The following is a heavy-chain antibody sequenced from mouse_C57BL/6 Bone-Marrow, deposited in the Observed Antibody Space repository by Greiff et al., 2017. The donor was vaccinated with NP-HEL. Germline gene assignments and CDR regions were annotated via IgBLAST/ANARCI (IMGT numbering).Heavy chain of an antibody. V-gene: IGHV5-6*01. CDR1: GFTFSSYG. CDR3: ASPYDYDVAWFAY. CDR2: ISSGGSYT. D-gene: IGHD2-4*01. Sequence: EVKLMESGGDLVKPGGSLKLSCAASGFTFSSYGMSWVRQTPDKRLEWVATISSGGSYTYYPDSVKGRFTISRDNAKNTLYLQRSSLKSEDTAMYYGASPYDYDVAWFAYWGQGTLVTVSA. J-gene: IGHJ3*01.